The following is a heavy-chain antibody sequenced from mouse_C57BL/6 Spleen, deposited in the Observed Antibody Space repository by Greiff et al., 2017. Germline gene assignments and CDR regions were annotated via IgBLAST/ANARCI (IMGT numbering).Heavy chain of an antibody. CDR1: GYTFTSYG. CDR3: ARGYNYAMDY. V-gene: IGHV1-81*01. D-gene: IGHD2-14*01. CDR2: IYPRSGNT. J-gene: IGHJ4*01. Sequence: VQLQQSVAELVRPGASVKLSCTASGYTFTSYGISWVKQRTGQGLEWIGEIYPRSGNTNYTEKFKGKATLTADKSSSTAYLELSSLTSEDTAIYYCARGYNYAMDYWGQGTLVTVSA.